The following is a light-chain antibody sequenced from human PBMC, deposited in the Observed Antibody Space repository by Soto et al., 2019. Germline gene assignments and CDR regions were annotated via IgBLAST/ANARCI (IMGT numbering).Light chain of an antibody. CDR1: QHISNY. Sequence: DIQMTQSPSSLSASVGDRVTITCQASQHISNYLNWYQQKPGKAPKFLIYDASTLEEGVPSRFSGSGSGTDFTFTISSLQPEDVATYYCQQYNSPALTFGGGTKVEIK. V-gene: IGKV1-33*01. CDR3: QQYNSPALT. J-gene: IGKJ4*01. CDR2: DAS.